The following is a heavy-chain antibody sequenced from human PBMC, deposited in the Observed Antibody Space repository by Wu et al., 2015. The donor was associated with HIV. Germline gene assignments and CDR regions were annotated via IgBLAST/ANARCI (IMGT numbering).Heavy chain of an antibody. V-gene: IGHV1-18*01. CDR2: ISAYNGNT. D-gene: IGHD6-13*01. CDR3: ARAAVGGQYSSSRVSYYYYGMDV. Sequence: QVQLVQSGAEVKKPGASVKVSCKASGYTFTSYGISWVRQAPGQGLEWMGWISAYNGNTNYAQKLQGRVTMTTDTSTSTAYMELRSLRSDDTAVYYCARAAVGGQYSSSRVSYYYYGMDVWGQGTTVTVSS. CDR1: GYTFTSYG. J-gene: IGHJ6*02.